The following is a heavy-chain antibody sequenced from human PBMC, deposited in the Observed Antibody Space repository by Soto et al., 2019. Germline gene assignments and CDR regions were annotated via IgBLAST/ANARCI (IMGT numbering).Heavy chain of an antibody. J-gene: IGHJ4*02. CDR1: GFRFSSYW. CDR3: ARGGCTKTSCYILDF. D-gene: IGHD2-2*02. Sequence: EVQLVESGGGLVQPGGSLRLSCAASGFRFSSYWMHWVRQAPGKGLVWVSHINTDGSYTTYADSAKGRFTVSRDNANNTLHLQMNSLRAEDTAVYYCARGGCTKTSCYILDFWGQVTFITVSS. V-gene: IGHV3-74*01. CDR2: INTDGSYT.